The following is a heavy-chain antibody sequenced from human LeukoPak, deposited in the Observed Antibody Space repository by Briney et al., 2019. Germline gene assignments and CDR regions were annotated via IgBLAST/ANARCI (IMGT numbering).Heavy chain of an antibody. J-gene: IGHJ6*04. Sequence: SGGSLRLSCATSGFTFSSYAMIWVRQAPGKGLEWVSGISGSGGSTYYADSVKGRFTISRDNSKNTLYLQMNSLRAEDTAVYYCAKGNGPARYGVDVWGKGTTVTVSS. CDR3: AKGNGPARYGVDV. V-gene: IGHV3-23*01. D-gene: IGHD2-8*01. CDR1: GFTFSSYA. CDR2: ISGSGGST.